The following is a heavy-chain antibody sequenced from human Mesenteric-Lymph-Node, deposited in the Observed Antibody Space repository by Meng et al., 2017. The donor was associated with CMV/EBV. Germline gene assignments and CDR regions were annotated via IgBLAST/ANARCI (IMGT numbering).Heavy chain of an antibody. D-gene: IGHD3-22*01. CDR3: AREVPEDYYDSSGMDY. Sequence: SETLSLTCTVSGGSISSADYYWGWIRQPPGKGLEWIGYTSYSGDTHYNPSLKSRVSISLDTSKNQFSLKLTSVTAADTAVYYCAREVPEDYYDSSGMDYWGQGTLVTVSS. J-gene: IGHJ4*02. CDR1: GGSISSADYY. CDR2: TSYSGDT. V-gene: IGHV4-30-4*02.